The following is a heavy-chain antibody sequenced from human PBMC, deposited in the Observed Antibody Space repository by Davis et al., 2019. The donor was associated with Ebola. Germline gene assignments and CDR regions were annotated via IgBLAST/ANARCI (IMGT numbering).Heavy chain of an antibody. J-gene: IGHJ3*02. CDR1: GFTFADYA. Sequence: PGGSLRLSCAASGFTFADYAMHWVRQAPGKGLEWVSGISWNSGSIGYADSVKGRFTISRDNAKNSLYLQMNSLRAEDTALYYCAKGYSSGWYSDAFDIWGQGTMVTVSS. D-gene: IGHD6-19*01. V-gene: IGHV3-9*01. CDR3: AKGYSSGWYSDAFDI. CDR2: ISWNSGSI.